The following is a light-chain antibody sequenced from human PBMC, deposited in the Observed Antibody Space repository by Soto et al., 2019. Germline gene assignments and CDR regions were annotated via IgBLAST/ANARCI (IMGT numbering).Light chain of an antibody. Sequence: EIVLTQSPGTLSSSPGERATLSCRASQSVSSSYLPWYQQKPGQAPRLLIYGASSRATGIPDWLSDSGSGTDFTLTSSQLEPVDFAVYYGQQYVSSTFGLGTKLEIK. V-gene: IGKV3-20*01. CDR3: QQYVSST. CDR2: GAS. J-gene: IGKJ2*01. CDR1: QSVSSSY.